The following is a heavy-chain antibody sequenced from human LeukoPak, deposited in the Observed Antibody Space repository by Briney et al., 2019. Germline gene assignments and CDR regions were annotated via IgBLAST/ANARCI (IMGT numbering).Heavy chain of an antibody. CDR2: ISGSGGST. Sequence: VGSLRLSCAASGFTFSSYAMSWVRQATGKGLEWVSAISGSGGSTYYADSVKGRFTISRDNSKNTLYLQMNSLRAEDTAVYYCAKFLPTHIVVANYYFDYWGQGTLVTVSS. CDR1: GFTFSSYA. D-gene: IGHD2-21*01. J-gene: IGHJ4*02. CDR3: AKFLPTHIVVANYYFDY. V-gene: IGHV3-23*01.